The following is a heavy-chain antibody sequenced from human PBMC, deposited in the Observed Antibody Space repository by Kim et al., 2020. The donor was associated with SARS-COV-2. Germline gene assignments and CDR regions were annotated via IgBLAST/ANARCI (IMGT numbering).Heavy chain of an antibody. CDR1: GFTFSNYW. Sequence: GGSLRLSCAATGFTFSNYWMSWVHQAPGKGLEWVANIKQDGGEKYYVDSVKGRFTISRDNARNSLYLQMNSLRAEDTAVYYCTKNRDDFDYYYYGMDVWGQGTTVTVSS. V-gene: IGHV3-7*01. CDR2: IKQDGGEK. J-gene: IGHJ6*02. CDR3: TKNRDDFDYYYYGMDV. D-gene: IGHD2-21*02.